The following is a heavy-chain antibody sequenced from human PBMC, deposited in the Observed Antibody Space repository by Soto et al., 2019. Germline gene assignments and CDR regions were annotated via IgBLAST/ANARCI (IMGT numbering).Heavy chain of an antibody. CDR2: IYYSGST. D-gene: IGHD3-16*01. Sequence: PSETLALTCTVSGGSISSYYWSGIRQPPGKGLEWIGYIYYSGSTNYNPSLKSRVTISVDTSKNQFSLKLSSVTAADTAVYYCARDLRRAPYYYYGLDVWGQGTTVTVSS. CDR3: ARDLRRAPYYYYGLDV. CDR1: GGSISSYY. J-gene: IGHJ6*02. V-gene: IGHV4-59*01.